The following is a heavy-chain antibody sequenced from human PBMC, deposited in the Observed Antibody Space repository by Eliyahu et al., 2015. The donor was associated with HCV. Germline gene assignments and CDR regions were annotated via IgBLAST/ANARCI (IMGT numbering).Heavy chain of an antibody. D-gene: IGHD6-6*01. CDR3: AKDKYGSSAGRYYYYMHV. V-gene: IGHV3-33*06. CDR2: IWYDGSKK. CDR1: GFTFSGXX. Sequence: QVQLVESGGGVVQPGKSLXLSCAASGFTFSGXXXHWVRQAPGKGLEGVALIWYDGSKKDYADSVRGRFTISRDNSKNTLYLQINNLRSDDTAVYYCAKDKYGSSAGRYYYYMHVWGKGTTVTVSS. J-gene: IGHJ6*03.